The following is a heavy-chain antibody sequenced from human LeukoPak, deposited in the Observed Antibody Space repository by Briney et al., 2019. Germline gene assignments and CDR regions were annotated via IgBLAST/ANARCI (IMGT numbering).Heavy chain of an antibody. J-gene: IGHJ4*02. CDR1: DGSISSGSYY. D-gene: IGHD1-26*01. CDR3: ARARSGKWGFDY. CDR2: IYTSGST. V-gene: IGHV4-61*02. Sequence: PSQTLSLTCTVSDGSISSGSYYWSWIRQLAGKGLEWIGRIYTSGSTNYNPSLKSRVTISVDTSKNQFSLKLSSVTAADTAVYYCARARSGKWGFDYRGQGTLVTVSS.